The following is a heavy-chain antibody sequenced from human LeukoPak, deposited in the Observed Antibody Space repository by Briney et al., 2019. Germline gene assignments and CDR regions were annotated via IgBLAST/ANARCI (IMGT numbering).Heavy chain of an antibody. CDR3: ARDYRPHLGDHEI. V-gene: IGHV1-18*01. Sequence: GASVKVSCKASGYIFGSYGMNWVRQAPGQGLEWVGWISGYDGVTNYAQALRGRVTMTTDTSTTTVYMHLRDLRSDDTAVYYCARDYRPHLGDHEIWGQGTMVTASS. D-gene: IGHD4-17*01. CDR1: GYIFGSYG. CDR2: ISGYDGVT. J-gene: IGHJ3*02.